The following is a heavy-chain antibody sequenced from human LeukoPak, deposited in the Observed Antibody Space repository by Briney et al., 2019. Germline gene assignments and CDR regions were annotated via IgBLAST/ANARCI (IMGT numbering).Heavy chain of an antibody. D-gene: IGHD3-9*01. CDR1: GSTFTGYY. CDR2: ISAYNGNT. V-gene: IGHV1-18*04. Sequence: EASVKVSCKASGSTFTGYYMHWARQAPGQGLEWMGWISAYNGNTNYAQKLQGRVTMTTDTSTSTAYMELRSLRSDDTAVYYCARDSDPLLRYFDWLSDRGLGNYYYYMDVWGKGTTVTISS. J-gene: IGHJ6*03. CDR3: ARDSDPLLRYFDWLSDRGLGNYYYYMDV.